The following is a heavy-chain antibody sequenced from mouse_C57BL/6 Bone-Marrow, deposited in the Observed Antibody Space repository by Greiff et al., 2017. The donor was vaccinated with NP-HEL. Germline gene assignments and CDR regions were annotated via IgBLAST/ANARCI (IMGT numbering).Heavy chain of an antibody. CDR3: ARYKNYSLVGYFDY. CDR2: IRNKANGYTT. V-gene: IGHV7-3*01. Sequence: EVKLVESGGGLVQPGGSLSLSCAASGFTFTDYYMSWVRQPPGKALEWLGFIRNKANGYTTEYSASVKGRFTISRDNSQSILYLQMNALRAEDSATYYCARYKNYSLVGYFDYWGQGTTLTVSS. J-gene: IGHJ2*01. CDR1: GFTFTDYY. D-gene: IGHD1-1*02.